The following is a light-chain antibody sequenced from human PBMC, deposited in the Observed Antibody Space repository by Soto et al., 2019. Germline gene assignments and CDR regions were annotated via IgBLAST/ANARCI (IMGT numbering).Light chain of an antibody. CDR3: TSHAGTINFPYI. CDR2: NVN. CDR1: SSDVGSYDY. Sequence: QSVLIQPPSVSGSPGQSVTISCTGTSSDVGSYDYVSWYQQHPGTVPKPMIYNVNTQPSGVPDRFSGSKSGNTASMTISGLQAEDEADYYCTSHAGTINFPYIFGTGTKVTVL. J-gene: IGLJ1*01. V-gene: IGLV2-8*01.